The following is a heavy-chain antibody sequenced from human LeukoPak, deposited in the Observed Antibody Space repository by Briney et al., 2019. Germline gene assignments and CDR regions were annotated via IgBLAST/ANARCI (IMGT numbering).Heavy chain of an antibody. CDR2: IYYSGST. CDR3: ARHKKVRSSGYYYEDYYGMDV. J-gene: IGHJ6*02. D-gene: IGHD3-22*01. CDR1: GGSISSGGYY. V-gene: IGHV4-39*01. Sequence: SETLSLTCTVSGGSISSGGYYWGWIRQPPGKGLEWIGSIYYSGSTYYNPSLKSRVTISVDTSKNQFSLKLSSATAADTAVYYCARHKKVRSSGYYYEDYYGMDVWGQGTTVTVSS.